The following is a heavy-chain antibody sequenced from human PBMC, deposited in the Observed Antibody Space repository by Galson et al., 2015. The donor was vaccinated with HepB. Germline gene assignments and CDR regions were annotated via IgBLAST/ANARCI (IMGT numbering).Heavy chain of an antibody. D-gene: IGHD3-22*01. V-gene: IGHV5-51*01. CDR3: ARSETGYYDSSGLFYGMDV. CDR2: IYPGDSDT. CDR1: GYSFTSYW. J-gene: IGHJ6*02. Sequence: QSGAEVKKPGESLKISCKGSGYSFTSYWIGWVRQMPGKGLEWMGIIYPGDSDTRYSPSFQGQVTISADKSISTAYLQWSSLKASDTAMYYCARSETGYYDSSGLFYGMDVWGQGTTVTVSS.